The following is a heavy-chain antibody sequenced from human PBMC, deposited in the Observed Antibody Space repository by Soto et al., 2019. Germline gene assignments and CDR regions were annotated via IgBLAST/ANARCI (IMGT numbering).Heavy chain of an antibody. Sequence: SETLSLTCAVYGGFLSESYWTWIRQPPGKGLEWIGEINHVGGTNYNPSLKSRVTMSVDTSQNQFSLRLISVTAADTAMYFCVRIRYQLPSSVLWLDPWGQGTPVTAPQ. V-gene: IGHV4-34*01. CDR1: GGFLSESY. CDR2: INHVGGT. D-gene: IGHD3-16*01. J-gene: IGHJ5*02. CDR3: VRIRYQLPSSVLWLDP.